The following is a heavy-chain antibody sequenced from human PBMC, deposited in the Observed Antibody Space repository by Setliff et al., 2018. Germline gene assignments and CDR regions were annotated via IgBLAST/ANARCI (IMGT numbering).Heavy chain of an antibody. CDR2: IIPIFGTA. D-gene: IGHD6-13*01. V-gene: IGHV1-69*13. Sequence: SVKVSCKVSGYTLTELSMHWVRQAPGKGLEWMGGIIPIFGTANYAQKFQGRVTITADESTSTAYMELSSLRSEDTAVYYCARGGSSWHLFDYWGQGTLVTVS. J-gene: IGHJ4*02. CDR3: ARGGSSWHLFDY. CDR1: GYTLTELS.